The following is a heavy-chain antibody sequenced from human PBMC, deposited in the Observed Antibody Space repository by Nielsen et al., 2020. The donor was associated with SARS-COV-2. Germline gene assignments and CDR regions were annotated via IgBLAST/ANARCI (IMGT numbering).Heavy chain of an antibody. CDR3: ARGLSRTDALDI. Sequence: WIRQPPGKGLEWIGEIYHSGSTNYSPSLKSRVTILVDKSKNHFSLKLSSVTAADTAVFYCARGLSRTDALDIWGPGTMVTVSS. D-gene: IGHD2/OR15-2a*01. V-gene: IGHV4-4*02. J-gene: IGHJ3*02. CDR2: IYHSGST.